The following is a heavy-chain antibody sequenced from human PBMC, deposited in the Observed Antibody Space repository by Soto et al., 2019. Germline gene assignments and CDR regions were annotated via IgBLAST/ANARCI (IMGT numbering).Heavy chain of an antibody. V-gene: IGHV1-18*01. CDR1: GYTFTSYG. Sequence: GASVKVSCKASGYTFTSYGISWVRQAPGQGLEWMGWISAYNGNTNYAQKLQGRVTMTTDTSTSTAYMELRSLRSDDTAVYYCARETSATVTRSPFDYWGQGTLVTVSS. J-gene: IGHJ4*02. CDR2: ISAYNGNT. D-gene: IGHD4-17*01. CDR3: ARETSATVTRSPFDY.